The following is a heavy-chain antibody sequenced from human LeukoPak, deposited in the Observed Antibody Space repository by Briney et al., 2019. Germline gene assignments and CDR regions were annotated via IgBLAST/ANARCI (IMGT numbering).Heavy chain of an antibody. CDR2: ISSSSNTI. J-gene: IGHJ4*02. CDR1: GLTVSSNY. D-gene: IGHD4-17*01. CDR3: ARDRDYGDYGFDY. Sequence: GGSLRLSCAASGLTVSSNYMSWVRQAPGKGLEWVSYISSSSNTIYYADSVKGRFTISRDNAKNSLYLQMNSLRDEDTAVYYCARDRDYGDYGFDYWGQGTLVTVSS. V-gene: IGHV3-48*02.